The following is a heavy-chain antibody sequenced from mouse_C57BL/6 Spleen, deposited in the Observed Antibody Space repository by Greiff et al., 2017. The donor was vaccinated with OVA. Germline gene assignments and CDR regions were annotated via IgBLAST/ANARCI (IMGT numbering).Heavy chain of an antibody. CDR2: IDPSDSYT. V-gene: IGHV1-50*01. D-gene: IGHD1-1*01. J-gene: IGHJ1*03. CDR3: APITTVVDRYFDV. Sequence: QVQLQQSGAELVKPGASVKLSCKASGYTFTSYWMQWVKQRPGQGLEWIGEIDPSDSYTNYNQKFKGKATLTVDTSSSTAYMQLSSLTSEDSAVYYCAPITTVVDRYFDVWGTGTTVTVSS. CDR1: GYTFTSYW.